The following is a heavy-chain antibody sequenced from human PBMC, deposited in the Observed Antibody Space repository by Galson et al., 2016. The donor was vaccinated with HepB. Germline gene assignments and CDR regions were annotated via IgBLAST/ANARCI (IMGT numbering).Heavy chain of an antibody. D-gene: IGHD6-13*01. J-gene: IGHJ4*02. Sequence: LSLTCTVSGGSISNYYWSWIRQPPGKGLEWIGYIYYRGNTNYNTSLKSRVTMSVDTSKNQFSLKLSSVTAADTAVYYCARATISSSSLFDYWGQGALVTGSS. CDR3: ARATISSSSLFDY. CDR1: GGSISNYY. V-gene: IGHV4-59*01. CDR2: IYYRGNT.